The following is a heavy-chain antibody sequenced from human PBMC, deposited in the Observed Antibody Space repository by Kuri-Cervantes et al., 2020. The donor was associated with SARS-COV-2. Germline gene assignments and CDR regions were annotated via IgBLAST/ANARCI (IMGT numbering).Heavy chain of an antibody. CDR1: GYTPTELS. J-gene: IGHJ4*02. CDR3: ATGLLWFRELLGGDDY. Sequence: ASVKVSCKVSGYTPTELSMHWVRQAPGKGLEWMGGFDPEDGETIYAQKFQGRVTMTEDTSTDTAYMELSSLRSEDTAVYYCATGLLWFRELLGGDDYWGQGTLVTVSS. D-gene: IGHD3-10*01. CDR2: FDPEDGET. V-gene: IGHV1-24*01.